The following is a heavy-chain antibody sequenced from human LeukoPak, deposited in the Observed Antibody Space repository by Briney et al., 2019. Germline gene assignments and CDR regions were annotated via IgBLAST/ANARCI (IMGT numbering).Heavy chain of an antibody. J-gene: IGHJ4*02. D-gene: IGHD5-18*01. CDR3: ASPSTAMASNYYFDY. Sequence: GGSLRLSCAASGFIFSSYAMHWVRQAPGKGLEWVAVISYDGTNTDYADSVKGRFTISRDNSKNALYLQLNSLRAEDTAVYYCASPSTAMASNYYFDYWGQGTLVTVSS. CDR1: GFIFSSYA. V-gene: IGHV3-30-3*01. CDR2: ISYDGTNT.